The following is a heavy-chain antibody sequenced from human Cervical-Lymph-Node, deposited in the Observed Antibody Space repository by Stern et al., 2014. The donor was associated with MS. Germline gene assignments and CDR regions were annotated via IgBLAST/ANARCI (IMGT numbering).Heavy chain of an antibody. CDR1: GFSLSTSGVG. V-gene: IGHV2-5*02. Sequence: QVTLKESGPTLVKPTETLRLTCTFSGFSLSTSGVGVGWIRQPPGKALEWLALIYWDDDKRYRPSLKSRLTITKDTSKNQVALTMTDMDPADTATYYCAHYDYLGGMDVWGQGTTVTVSS. J-gene: IGHJ6*02. CDR2: IYWDDDK. D-gene: IGHD3-16*01. CDR3: AHYDYLGGMDV.